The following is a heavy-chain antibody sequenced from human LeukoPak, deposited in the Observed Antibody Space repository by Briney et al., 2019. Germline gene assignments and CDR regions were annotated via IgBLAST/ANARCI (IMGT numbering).Heavy chain of an antibody. CDR3: ARDYYDSSGYDAFDI. V-gene: IGHV3-21*01. CDR1: GLTFSSYS. CDR2: ISSSSSYI. Sequence: GGSLRLSCAASGLTFSSYSMNWVRQAPGKGLEWVSSISSSSSYIYYADSVKGRFTISRDNAKNSLYLQMNSLRAEDTAVYYCARDYYDSSGYDAFDIWGQGTMVTVSS. D-gene: IGHD3-22*01. J-gene: IGHJ3*02.